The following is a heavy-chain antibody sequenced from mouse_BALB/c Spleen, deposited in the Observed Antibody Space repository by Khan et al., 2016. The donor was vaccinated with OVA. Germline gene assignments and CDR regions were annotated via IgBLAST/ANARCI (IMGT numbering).Heavy chain of an antibody. CDR3: ARKNGSDFDY. J-gene: IGHJ2*01. CDR1: GYSFTGYF. CDR2: INPHIGEA. Sequence: IQLVQSGPELVKPGASVKISCTASGYSFTGYFMNWVMQSPGKSLEWIGRINPHIGEAFYNQKFKGKATLTVDESSSTAHMELRSLASEDSAVYYCARKNGSDFDYWGQGTTLTVSS. D-gene: IGHD1-1*01. V-gene: IGHV1-20*02.